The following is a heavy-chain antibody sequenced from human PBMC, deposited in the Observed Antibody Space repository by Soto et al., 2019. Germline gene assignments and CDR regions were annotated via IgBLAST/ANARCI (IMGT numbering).Heavy chain of an antibody. CDR1: GFMFGSYA. CDR2: ISGGGSTT. D-gene: IGHD6-19*01. Sequence: EVQLLESGGGLVQPGGSLRLSRATSGFMFGSYAMNWVRQAPGKGLEWVSVISGGGSTTNYADSVRGRFTTSRDSSTDTVYLQMYSLRVEDTAVYYCAKARKYSSPYDSWGQGTLVTVSS. CDR3: AKARKYSSPYDS. V-gene: IGHV3-23*01. J-gene: IGHJ5*01.